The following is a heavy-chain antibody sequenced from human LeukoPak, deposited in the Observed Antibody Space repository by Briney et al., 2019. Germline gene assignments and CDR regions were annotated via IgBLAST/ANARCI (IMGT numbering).Heavy chain of an antibody. CDR1: GFTFSRYD. J-gene: IGHJ4*02. V-gene: IGHV3-23*01. Sequence: GGSLRLSCAASGFTFSRYDMSWVRQAPGKGLEWVTFISGSGISTYYADSVKGRFTISRDNSKNTLNLQMNSLRAEDTAVYYCAIKADGYNGGFDYWGQGTLVTVSS. CDR2: ISGSGIST. D-gene: IGHD5-24*01. CDR3: AIKADGYNGGFDY.